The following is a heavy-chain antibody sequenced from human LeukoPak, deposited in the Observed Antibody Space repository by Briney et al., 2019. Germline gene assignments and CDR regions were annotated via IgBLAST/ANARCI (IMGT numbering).Heavy chain of an antibody. D-gene: IGHD3-16*01. Sequence: GGSLRLSCAASGFTFSSYAMSWVRKAPGKGLEWVSAISGSGGSTYYADSVKGRFTISRDNSRDTLYLQMNSLRAEDTAVYYCAKGYYDYVWGSYYFDYWGQGTLVTVSS. V-gene: IGHV3-23*01. J-gene: IGHJ4*02. CDR1: GFTFSSYA. CDR3: AKGYYDYVWGSYYFDY. CDR2: ISGSGGST.